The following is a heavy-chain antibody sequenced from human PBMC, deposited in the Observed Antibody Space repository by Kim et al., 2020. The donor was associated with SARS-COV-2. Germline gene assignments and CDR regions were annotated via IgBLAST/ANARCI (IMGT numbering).Heavy chain of an antibody. Sequence: GGSLRLSCEASGFTFSSYCMNWVRQAPGKGLVWVSRINSDGSNTHYADAVKGRFTISRDNAKNTLHLQLNRMGVEDTAIYYCARGSFQQGFDPWGQGTLVTVSS. J-gene: IGHJ5*02. CDR1: GFTFSSYC. CDR3: ARGSFQQGFDP. CDR2: INSDGSNT. D-gene: IGHD6-13*01. V-gene: IGHV3-74*01.